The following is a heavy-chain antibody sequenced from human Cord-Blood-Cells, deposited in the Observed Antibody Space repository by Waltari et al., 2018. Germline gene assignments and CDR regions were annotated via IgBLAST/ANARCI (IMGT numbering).Heavy chain of an antibody. V-gene: IGHV4-39*01. J-gene: IGHJ2*01. CDR2: IDYRGGT. D-gene: IGHD2-2*01. Sequence: QLQLQESGPGLVKPSETLSLTCTVSGGSLSSSSYYWGWIRQPPGKGLEWIGSIDYRGGTYYNPTLKSRVTISVNTSKNQFSLKLSSVTAADTAVYYCARRYCSSTICYWYFDLWGRGTLVTVSS. CDR1: GGSLSSSSYY. CDR3: ARRYCSSTICYWYFDL.